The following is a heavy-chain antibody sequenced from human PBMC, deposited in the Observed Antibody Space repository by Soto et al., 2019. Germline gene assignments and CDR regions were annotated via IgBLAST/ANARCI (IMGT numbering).Heavy chain of an antibody. CDR1: GGSFSGYY. J-gene: IGHJ6*02. V-gene: IGHV4-34*01. D-gene: IGHD3-10*01. CDR3: ARGRNYYGSGSYSPYYYYGMDV. CDR2: INHSGST. Sequence: SETLSLTCAVYGGSFSGYYWSWIRQPPGKGLEWIGEINHSGSTNYNPSLKSRVTISVDTSKNQFSLKLSSVTAADTAVYYCARGRNYYGSGSYSPYYYYGMDVWGQGTTVTVSS.